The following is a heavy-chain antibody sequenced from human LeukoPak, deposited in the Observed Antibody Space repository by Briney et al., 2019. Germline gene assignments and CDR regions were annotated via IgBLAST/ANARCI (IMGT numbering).Heavy chain of an antibody. D-gene: IGHD1-7*01. CDR3: AKSVPGTMNFDGYDI. CDR2: IGASGGGK. CDR1: GFTFKNYI. V-gene: IGHV3-23*01. J-gene: IGHJ3*02. Sequence: GGSLSLSCTASGFTFKNYIMHWVRQAPGKGLEWVSSIGASGGGKYYADSVKGRFTISRDNSKNTVALQMNSLRAEDTALYYCAKSVPGTMNFDGYDILGQGKAGTVSP.